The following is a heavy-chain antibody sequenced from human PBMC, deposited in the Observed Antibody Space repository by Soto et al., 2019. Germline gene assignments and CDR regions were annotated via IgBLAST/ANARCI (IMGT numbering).Heavy chain of an antibody. CDR1: GYTFTSYG. V-gene: IGHV1-18*01. CDR3: ASGWFGEFVYQFDY. CDR2: ISAYNGNT. Sequence: QVQLVQSGAEVKKPGASVKVSCKPSGYTFTSYGITSVRQAPGQGLEWMGWISAYNGNTNYAQKFQGRVTMTTDTSKSTAYMELRSLGSDDTAVYYCASGWFGEFVYQFDYWGQGTLVTVSS. J-gene: IGHJ4*02. D-gene: IGHD3-10*01.